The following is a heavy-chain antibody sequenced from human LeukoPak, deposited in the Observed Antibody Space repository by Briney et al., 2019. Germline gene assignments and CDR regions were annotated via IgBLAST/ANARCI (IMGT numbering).Heavy chain of an antibody. V-gene: IGHV1-69*13. CDR2: IIPIFGTA. D-gene: IGHD3-10*01. CDR3: AREAPVLWFGELAVRTNWFDP. CDR1: GGTFSSYA. J-gene: IGHJ5*02. Sequence: SVKVSCKASGGTFSSYAISWVRQAPGQGLEWMGGIIPIFGTANYAQKFQGRVTITADESTSTAYMELSSLRSEDTAVYYCAREAPVLWFGELAVRTNWFDPWGQGTLVTVSS.